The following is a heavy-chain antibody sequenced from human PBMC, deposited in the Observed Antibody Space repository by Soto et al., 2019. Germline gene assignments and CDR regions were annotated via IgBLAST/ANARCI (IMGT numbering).Heavy chain of an antibody. CDR2: IIPILGIA. V-gene: IGHV1-69*04. CDR1: GGTFSSYT. J-gene: IGHJ6*03. CDR3: ARDHYSNYYYMAV. Sequence: GASVKVSCKASGGTFSSYTISWVRQAPGQGLEWMGRIIPILGIANYAQKFQGRVTITADKSTSTAYMELSSLRSEDTAVYYCARDHYSNYYYMAVWGKGTTVTVSS. D-gene: IGHD4-4*01.